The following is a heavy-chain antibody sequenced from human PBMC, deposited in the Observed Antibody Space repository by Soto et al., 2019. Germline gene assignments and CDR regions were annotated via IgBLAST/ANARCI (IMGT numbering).Heavy chain of an antibody. Sequence: ASVKVSCKASGGTFSSYAISWVRQAPGQGLEWMGGIIPIFGTANYAQKFQGRVTITADESTSTAYMELSSLRAEDTAMYYCAKARCSTTDCYVPDSWGQGTLVTVSS. CDR2: IIPIFGTA. J-gene: IGHJ5*01. D-gene: IGHD1-1*01. CDR1: GGTFSSYA. V-gene: IGHV1-69*01. CDR3: AKARCSTTDCYVPDS.